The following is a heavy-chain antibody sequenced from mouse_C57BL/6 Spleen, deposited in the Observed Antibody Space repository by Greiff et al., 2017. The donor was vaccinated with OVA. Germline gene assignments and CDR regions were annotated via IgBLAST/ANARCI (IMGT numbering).Heavy chain of an antibody. J-gene: IGHJ1*03. Sequence: QVQLQQPGAELVRPGSSVKLSCKASGYTFTSYWMHWVKQRPIQGLEWIGNIDPSDSGTHYNQKFKDKATLTVDKSSSTAYMQLSSLTSEDSAVYYCARLLRNWYFDVWGTGTTVTVSS. V-gene: IGHV1-52*01. CDR3: ARLLRNWYFDV. CDR2: IDPSDSGT. D-gene: IGHD1-1*01. CDR1: GYTFTSYW.